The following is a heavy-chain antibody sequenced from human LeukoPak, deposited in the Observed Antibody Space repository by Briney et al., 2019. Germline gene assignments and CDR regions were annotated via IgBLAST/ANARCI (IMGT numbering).Heavy chain of an antibody. CDR1: GFTVSSNY. CDR3: AKHHCSSTSCYRVFDF. D-gene: IGHD2-2*02. V-gene: IGHV3-23*01. CDR2: ISGSGGTT. Sequence: GGSLRLSCAAPGFTVSSNYMSWVRQAPGKGLEWVSGISGSGGTTYYADSVKGRFTISRDNSKNTLYLQVNSLRAEDTAVYYCAKHHCSSTSCYRVFDFWGQGTLVTVSS. J-gene: IGHJ4*02.